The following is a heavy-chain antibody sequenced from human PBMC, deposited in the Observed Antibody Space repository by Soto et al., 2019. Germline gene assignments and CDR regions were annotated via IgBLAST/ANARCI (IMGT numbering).Heavy chain of an antibody. V-gene: IGHV3-21*01. D-gene: IGHD3-22*01. CDR1: GFTFSSYS. Sequence: SLRLSCAASGFTFSSYSMNWVRQAPGKGLEWVSSISSSSSYIYYADSVKGRFTISRDNAKNSLYLQMNSLRAEDTAVYYCARVFTYYYDSSGYYFVYGGQGTLVTVSS. CDR3: ARVFTYYYDSSGYYFVY. CDR2: ISSSSSYI. J-gene: IGHJ4*02.